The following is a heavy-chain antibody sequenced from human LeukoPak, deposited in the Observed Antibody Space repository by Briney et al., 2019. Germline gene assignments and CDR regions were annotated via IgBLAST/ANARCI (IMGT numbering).Heavy chain of an antibody. CDR3: ARDPAPYCSDGICFVYYSDY. CDR2: IYHSGNT. CDR1: GYSISRGHY. V-gene: IGHV4-38-2*02. J-gene: IGHJ4*02. D-gene: IGHD2-15*01. Sequence: SETLSLTCTVSGYSISRGHYWGWIRQPPGKGLEWIGSIYHSGNTYYNPSLKSRVTMSVDTSKNQFSLKLSSVTAADTAVYYCARDPAPYCSDGICFVYYSDYWGQGTLVTVSS.